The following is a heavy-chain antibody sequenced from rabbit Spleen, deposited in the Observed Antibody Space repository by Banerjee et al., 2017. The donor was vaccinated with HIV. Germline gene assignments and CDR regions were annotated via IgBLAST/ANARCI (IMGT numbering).Heavy chain of an antibody. V-gene: IGHV1S45*01. CDR3: ARGGYGGHIYSMGF. D-gene: IGHD4-2*01. CDR2: IYSSSAIT. CDR1: GFSFSSSYY. J-gene: IGHJ6*01. Sequence: QEQLVESGGGLVKPEGSLTLTCTASGFSFSSSYYMYWVRQAPGKGLEWIGCIYSSSAITWYASWAKGRFTISKTSSTTVTLQMTSLTDADTATYFCARGGYGGHIYSMGFWGPGTLVTVS.